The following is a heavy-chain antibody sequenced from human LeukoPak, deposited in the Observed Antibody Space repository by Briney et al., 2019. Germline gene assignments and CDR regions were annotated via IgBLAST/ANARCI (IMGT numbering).Heavy chain of an antibody. Sequence: SETLSLTCTVSGGSISSYYWSWIRQPPGKGLEWIGYIYYSGSTNYNPSLKSRVTISVDTSKNQFSLKLSSVTAADTAVYYCAKDQPKLGVRGVISDYWGQGTLVTVSS. D-gene: IGHD3-10*01. CDR1: GGSISSYY. CDR2: IYYSGST. CDR3: AKDQPKLGVRGVISDY. J-gene: IGHJ4*02. V-gene: IGHV4-59*01.